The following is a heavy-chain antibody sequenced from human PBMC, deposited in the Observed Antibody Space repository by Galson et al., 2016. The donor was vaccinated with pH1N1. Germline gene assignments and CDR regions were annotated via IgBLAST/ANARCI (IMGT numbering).Heavy chain of an antibody. CDR1: GFTFTSYA. J-gene: IGHJ4*02. D-gene: IGHD5-12*01. V-gene: IGHV3-30*04. Sequence: SLRLSCAASGFTFTSYAMHWVRQAPGKGLEWVAVILYDGTNEYYADSVKGRFTISRDKTQSTVYLQMNSQRTEDTAVYYCARDSEYSGHEGFHWAQGTLVIVSS. CDR3: ARDSEYSGHEGFH. CDR2: ILYDGTNE.